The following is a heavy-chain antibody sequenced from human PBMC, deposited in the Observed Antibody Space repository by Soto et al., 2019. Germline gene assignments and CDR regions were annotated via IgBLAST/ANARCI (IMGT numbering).Heavy chain of an antibody. CDR2: MSYSGST. Sequence: SETLCLTCTVAGDSISTSSSYYWGWIRQPPGKGLEWIANMSYSGSTYYNPSLKSRVTISLETSKNQFSLKLSSVTAADTAVYYCARIKIVGILTYYMDVWGKGTTGTVSS. CDR3: ARIKIVGILTYYMDV. D-gene: IGHD3-3*01. CDR1: GDSISTSSSYY. V-gene: IGHV4-39*01. J-gene: IGHJ6*03.